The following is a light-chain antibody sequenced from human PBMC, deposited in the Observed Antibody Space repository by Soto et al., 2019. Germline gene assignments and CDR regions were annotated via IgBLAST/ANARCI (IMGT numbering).Light chain of an antibody. CDR3: QQRTNWACT. CDR2: DAS. V-gene: IGKV3-11*01. Sequence: EIVLTQSPAILSLSPGERATLSCRASESVCSRLAWYQQKPGQPPRLLIFDASSRATDIPARFSGSGSGTDFTLTISSLEPEDFAVYYCQQRTNWACTFGPGTRVDIK. CDR1: ESVCSR. J-gene: IGKJ3*01.